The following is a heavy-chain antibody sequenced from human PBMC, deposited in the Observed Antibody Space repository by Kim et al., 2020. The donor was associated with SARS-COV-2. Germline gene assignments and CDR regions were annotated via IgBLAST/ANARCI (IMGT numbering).Heavy chain of an antibody. CDR3: GRDIDV. CDR1: GFTFTSYW. J-gene: IGHJ6*02. V-gene: IGHV3-7*03. CDR2: INQDGSGI. Sequence: GGSLRLSCTASGFTFTSYWMTWVRQAPGKGLEWVANINQDGSGINYVDSVKGRFVISRDNPKNSLYLQMNALRAEDTAVYYCGRDIDVWGQGATVTVSS.